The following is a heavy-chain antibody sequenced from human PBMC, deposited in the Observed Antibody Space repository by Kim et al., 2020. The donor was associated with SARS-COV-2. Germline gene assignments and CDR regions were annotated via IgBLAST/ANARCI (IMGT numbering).Heavy chain of an antibody. D-gene: IGHD3-10*01. CDR3: AAIQRRDGSGSYLIDY. Sequence: RFQERVTITRDRSTATAYMELSSLRSEDTAVYYCAAIQRRDGSGSYLIDYWGQGTLVTVSS. V-gene: IGHV1-58*01. J-gene: IGHJ4*02.